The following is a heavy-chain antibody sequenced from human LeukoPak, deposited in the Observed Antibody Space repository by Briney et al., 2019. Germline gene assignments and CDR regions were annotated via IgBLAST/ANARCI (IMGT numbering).Heavy chain of an antibody. V-gene: IGHV4-34*01. J-gene: IGHJ4*02. D-gene: IGHD1-26*01. CDR2: INHSGNT. CDR1: GGSFSGYY. Sequence: ASETLSLTCAVYGGSFSGYYWSWIRQPPGKGLEWIGEINHSGNTNYNPSLKSRVTISVGTSKNQFSLKLSSVTAADTAVYYCARGEWELLLDYWGQGTLVTVSS. CDR3: ARGEWELLLDY.